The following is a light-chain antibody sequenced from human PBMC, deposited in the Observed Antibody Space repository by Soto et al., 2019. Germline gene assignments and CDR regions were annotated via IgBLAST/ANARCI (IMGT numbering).Light chain of an antibody. V-gene: IGLV2-14*01. J-gene: IGLJ2*01. CDR2: DVS. CDR3: SSYTGSSTSVV. CDR1: SSDVGGYNY. Sequence: QSALTQPASVSGSPGQSITISCTGTSSDVGGYNYVSWYQQHPGKAPKLMIYDVSNRPSGVSNRFSGSKSGNTASRTISGLQAEDEADYYCSSYTGSSTSVVFGGGTKLTVL.